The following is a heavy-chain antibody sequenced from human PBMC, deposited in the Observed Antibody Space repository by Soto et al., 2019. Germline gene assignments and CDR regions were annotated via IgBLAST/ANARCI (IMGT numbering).Heavy chain of an antibody. J-gene: IGHJ6*02. CDR2: ISAYNGNT. Sequence: ASVKVSCKASGYTFTSYGISWVRQAPGQGLEWMGWISAYNGNTNYAQKLQGRVTMTTDTSTSTAYMELSSLRSEDTAVYYCARKDCISTSCQYYYYYYGMDVWGQGTTVTVSS. CDR1: GYTFTSYG. V-gene: IGHV1-18*01. D-gene: IGHD2-2*01. CDR3: ARKDCISTSCQYYYYYYGMDV.